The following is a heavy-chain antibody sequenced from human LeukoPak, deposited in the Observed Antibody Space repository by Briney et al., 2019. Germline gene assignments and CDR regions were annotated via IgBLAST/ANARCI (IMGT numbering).Heavy chain of an antibody. Sequence: GGSLRLSCAASGFTFSSYEMNWVRQAPGKGLEWVSYISSSGGSTYYADSVKGRFTISRDNSKNTLYLQMNSLRAEDTAVYYCAKRRGLELLYYYYMDVWGKGTTVTVSS. V-gene: IGHV3-23*01. D-gene: IGHD1-7*01. CDR1: GFTFSSYE. J-gene: IGHJ6*03. CDR3: AKRRGLELLYYYYMDV. CDR2: ISSSGGST.